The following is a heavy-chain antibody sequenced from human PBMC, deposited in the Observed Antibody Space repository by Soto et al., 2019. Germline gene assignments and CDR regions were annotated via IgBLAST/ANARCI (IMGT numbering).Heavy chain of an antibody. J-gene: IGHJ6*02. CDR3: ARVGYCSGGSCYSDVYYYGMDV. CDR1: GYTFTSYA. V-gene: IGHV1-3*01. CDR2: INAGNGNT. Sequence: ASVKVSCKASGYTFTSYAMHWVRQAPGQRLEWMGWINAGNGNTKYSQKFQVRVTITRDTSTSTAYMEPSSLRSEDTAVYYCARVGYCSGGSCYSDVYYYGMDVWGQGTTVTVSS. D-gene: IGHD2-15*01.